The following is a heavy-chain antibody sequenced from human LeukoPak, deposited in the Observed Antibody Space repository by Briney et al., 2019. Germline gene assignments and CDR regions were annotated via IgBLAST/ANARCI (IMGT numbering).Heavy chain of an antibody. CDR3: PGCLPHSYGDYAPAQSLSYYAYYGRDV. J-gene: IGHJ6*04. V-gene: IGHV1-46*01. D-gene: IGHD4-17*01. Sequence: ASVKVSCKASGYTFTSYYMHWVRQAPGQGREWMGIINPSGGSTSYAQKFQGTVTMTRDTSTSTVYMEVSGLCAEDPAVYCGPGCLPHSYGDYAPAQSLSYYAYYGRDVWGKGTTLSVS. CDR2: INPSGGST. CDR1: GYTFTSYY.